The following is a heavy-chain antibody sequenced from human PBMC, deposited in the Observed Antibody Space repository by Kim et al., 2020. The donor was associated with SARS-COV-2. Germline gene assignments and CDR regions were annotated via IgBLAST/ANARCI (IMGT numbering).Heavy chain of an antibody. CDR3: ARSEGIAVAGPYYFDY. J-gene: IGHJ4*02. Sequence: KLQGRVTMTTDTSTSTAYMALRSLRSDDTAVYYCARSEGIAVAGPYYFDYWGQGTLVTVSS. D-gene: IGHD6-19*01. V-gene: IGHV1-18*01.